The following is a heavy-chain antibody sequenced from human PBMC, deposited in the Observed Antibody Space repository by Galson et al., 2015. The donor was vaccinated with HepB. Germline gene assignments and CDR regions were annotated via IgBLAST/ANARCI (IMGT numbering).Heavy chain of an antibody. CDR3: VRGRGSSSWDSFWCAP. CDR1: GSTFTSYD. Sequence: SVMVSCKASGSTFTSYDINWVRQATGQGHEWMGWMNPNSGNTGYAQKFQGRVTMTRNTSISTAYMELSSLRSEDTAVYYCVRGRGSSSWDSFWCAPWGPGTLVTVSS. J-gene: IGHJ5*02. V-gene: IGHV1-8*01. D-gene: IGHD6-13*01. CDR2: MNPNSGNT.